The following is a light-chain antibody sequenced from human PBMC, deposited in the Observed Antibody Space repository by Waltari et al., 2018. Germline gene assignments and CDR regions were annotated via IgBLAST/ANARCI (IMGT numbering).Light chain of an antibody. Sequence: QSVLTQPPSVSGAPGQRVPISCTGSGSKIGTGYDVHWYQQPPRAAPNLLIYGSTSRPLGVPARFFGSTSGTSASLAITGLQAEDEADYYCQSYDTSLSVVFGGGTKLTVL. J-gene: IGLJ3*02. CDR2: GST. V-gene: IGLV1-40*01. CDR3: QSYDTSLSVV. CDR1: GSKIGTGYD.